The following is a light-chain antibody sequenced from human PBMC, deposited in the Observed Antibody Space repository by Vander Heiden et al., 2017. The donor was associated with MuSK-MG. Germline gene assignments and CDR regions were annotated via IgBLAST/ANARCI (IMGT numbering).Light chain of an antibody. V-gene: IGKV1-39*01. CDR2: GAS. CDR1: QGINND. Sequence: DIQMTQSPASLSASVGDRVTITCRASQGINNDLNWYQQKPGKVPKLLIYGASTLQSGVPSRFSGSGSGTDFALTISSLQPDDFATYYCQQTYNTPITFDQGTRLDIK. J-gene: IGKJ5*01. CDR3: QQTYNTPIT.